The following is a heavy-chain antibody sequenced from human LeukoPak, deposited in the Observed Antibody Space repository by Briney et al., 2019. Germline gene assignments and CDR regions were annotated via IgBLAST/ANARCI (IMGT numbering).Heavy chain of an antibody. D-gene: IGHD6-19*01. CDR3: AKGSGDFYYFDY. CDR2: IRYDGSNK. Sequence: GGSLRLSCAASGFTFSSYGMHWVRQAPGKGLEWVAFIRYDGSNKYYADSVKGRFTISRDNAKNTLYLQMNSLRAEDTAVYYCAKGSGDFYYFDYWGQGTLVTVSS. CDR1: GFTFSSYG. J-gene: IGHJ4*02. V-gene: IGHV3-30*02.